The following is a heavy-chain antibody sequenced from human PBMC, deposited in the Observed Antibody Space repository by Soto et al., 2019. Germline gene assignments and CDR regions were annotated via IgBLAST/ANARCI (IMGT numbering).Heavy chain of an antibody. J-gene: IGHJ3*02. CDR1: GYTLTELS. V-gene: IGHV1-24*01. Sequence: ASVKLSCKVSGYTLTELSMHWVRQAPGKGLEWMGGFDPEDGETIYAQKFQGRVTMTEDTSTDTAYMELSSLRSEDTAVYYCATEVQLWVRSDAFDIWGQGTMVTVSS. CDR3: ATEVQLWVRSDAFDI. CDR2: FDPEDGET. D-gene: IGHD5-18*01.